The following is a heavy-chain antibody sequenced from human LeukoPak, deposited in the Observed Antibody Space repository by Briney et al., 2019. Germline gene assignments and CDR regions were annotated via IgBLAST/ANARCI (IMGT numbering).Heavy chain of an antibody. V-gene: IGHV4-34*01. D-gene: IGHD4-17*01. CDR2: INHSGST. CDR1: GGSFSGYY. Sequence: SETLSLTCAVYGGSFSGYYWSWIRQPPGKGLEWIGEINHSGSTNYNPSLRSRVTISVDTSKNQFSLKLSSVTAADTAVYYCARVRGARMTTVTNWGQGTLVTVSS. J-gene: IGHJ4*02. CDR3: ARVRGARMTTVTN.